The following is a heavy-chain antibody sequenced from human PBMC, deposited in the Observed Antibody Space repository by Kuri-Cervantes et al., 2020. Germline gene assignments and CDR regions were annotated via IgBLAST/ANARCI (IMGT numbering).Heavy chain of an antibody. CDR1: GFTFSTYG. J-gene: IGHJ4*02. V-gene: IGHV3-21*04. CDR3: AKGSGGDYLVYFDY. Sequence: GESLKISCVASGFTFSTYGMHWVRQAPGKGLEWVSSISSSSSYIYYADSVKGRFTISRDNAKNSLYLQMNSLRAEDTALYYCAKGSGGDYLVYFDYWGQGTLVTVSS. CDR2: ISSSSSYI. D-gene: IGHD4-17*01.